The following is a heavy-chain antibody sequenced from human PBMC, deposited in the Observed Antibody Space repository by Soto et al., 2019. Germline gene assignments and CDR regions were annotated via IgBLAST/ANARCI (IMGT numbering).Heavy chain of an antibody. D-gene: IGHD3-22*01. CDR1: GGSISSGDYY. J-gene: IGHJ4*02. CDR3: ARYLHYYDSSGYYYYFDY. Sequence: PSETLSLTCTVSGGSISSGDYYWSWIRQPPGKGLEWIGYIYYSGSTYYNPSLKSRVTISVDTSKNQFSLKLSSVTAADTAVYYCARYLHYYDSSGYYYYFDYWGQGTLVTVAS. CDR2: IYYSGST. V-gene: IGHV4-30-4*01.